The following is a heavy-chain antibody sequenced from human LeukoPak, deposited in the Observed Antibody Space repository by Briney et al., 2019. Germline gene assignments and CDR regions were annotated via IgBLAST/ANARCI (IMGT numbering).Heavy chain of an antibody. CDR2: ISSSGSTI. CDR1: GFTFNTYN. CDR3: ARVARVYDSSGYWDAFDI. V-gene: IGHV3-48*04. D-gene: IGHD3-22*01. Sequence: GSLRLSCAASGFTFNTYNMNWVRQAPGKGLEWVSYISSSGSTIYYADSVKGRFTISRDNAKNSLYLQMNSLRAEDTAVYYCARVARVYDSSGYWDAFDIWGQGTMVTVSS. J-gene: IGHJ3*02.